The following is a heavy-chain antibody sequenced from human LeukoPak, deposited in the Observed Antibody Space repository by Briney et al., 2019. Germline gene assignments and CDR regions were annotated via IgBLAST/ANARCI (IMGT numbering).Heavy chain of an antibody. V-gene: IGHV1-2*02. CDR3: AREISSGWSDY. CDR1: GYTFTGYY. Sequence: GASVKVSCKASGYTFTGYYMHWVRQAPGRGLEWMGWINPNSGATNYAQKFQGRVTMTRDTSISTAYMELSGLRSDDTAVYYCAREISSGWSDYWGQGTLVTVSS. CDR2: INPNSGAT. J-gene: IGHJ4*02. D-gene: IGHD6-19*01.